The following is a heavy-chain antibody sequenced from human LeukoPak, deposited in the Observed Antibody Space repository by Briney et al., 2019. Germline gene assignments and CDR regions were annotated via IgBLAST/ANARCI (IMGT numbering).Heavy chain of an antibody. CDR2: INPSGST. CDR3: ARANYYDTSGYSRGAFDI. V-gene: IGHV4-34*01. J-gene: IGHJ3*02. D-gene: IGHD3-22*01. CDR1: GGSFSGYY. Sequence: SETLSLTCAVYGGSFSGYYWSWIRQPPGKGLERIGKINPSGSTNYNPSLKSRVTIAVDTSKNQFSLKLSSVTAADTAVYYCARANYYDTSGYSRGAFDIWGQGTMVTVSS.